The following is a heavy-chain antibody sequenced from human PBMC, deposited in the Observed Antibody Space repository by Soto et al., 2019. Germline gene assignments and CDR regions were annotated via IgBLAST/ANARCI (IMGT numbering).Heavy chain of an antibody. CDR1: GGTFSSYA. CDR3: ARDLSTASYYYYGMDV. CDR2: IIPIFGTS. J-gene: IGHJ6*02. V-gene: IGHV1-69*13. Sequence: ASVKVSCKASGGTFSSYAISWVRQAPGQGLEWMGGIIPIFGTSNYAQKFQGRVTITADESTSTAYMELSSLRSEDTAVYYCARDLSTASYYYYGMDVWGQGTTVTVSS. D-gene: IGHD2-2*01.